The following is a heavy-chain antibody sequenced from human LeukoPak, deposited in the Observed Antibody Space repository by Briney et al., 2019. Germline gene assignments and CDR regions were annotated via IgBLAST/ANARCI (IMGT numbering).Heavy chain of an antibody. CDR3: ARHADCSSTSCYGYGLDWFDP. J-gene: IGHJ5*02. CDR1: GGSISSSSYY. V-gene: IGHV4-39*01. D-gene: IGHD2-2*01. CDR2: IYYSGST. Sequence: SETLSLTCTVSGGSISSSSYYCGWIRQPPGKGLEWIGSIYYSGSTYYNPSLKSRVTISVDTSKNQFSLKLSSVTAADTAVYYCARHADCSSTSCYGYGLDWFDPWGQGTLVTVSS.